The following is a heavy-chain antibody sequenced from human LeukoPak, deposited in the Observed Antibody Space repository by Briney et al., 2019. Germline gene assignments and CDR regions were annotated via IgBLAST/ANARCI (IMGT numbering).Heavy chain of an antibody. CDR1: GFTLSSYA. CDR3: AKTVGGATEYFDY. CDR2: ISGSGGST. Sequence: GGSLRLSCAASGFTLSSYAMSWVRQAPGKGLEWVSAISGSGGSTYYADSVKGRFTISRDNSKNTLYLQMNSLRAEDTAVYYCAKTVGGATEYFDYWGQGTLVTVSS. V-gene: IGHV3-23*01. J-gene: IGHJ4*02. D-gene: IGHD1-26*01.